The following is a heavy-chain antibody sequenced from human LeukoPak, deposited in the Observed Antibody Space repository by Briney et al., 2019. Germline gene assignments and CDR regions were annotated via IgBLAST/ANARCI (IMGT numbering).Heavy chain of an antibody. CDR3: ARGDEYHYYYYYIDV. CDR1: GHTFTGYY. D-gene: IGHD2-2*02. V-gene: IGHV1-2*02. J-gene: IGHJ6*03. CDR2: INPNSGGT. Sequence: ASVTVSCKASGHTFTGYYMHWVRQAPGQGLEWMGWINPNSGGTNYAQKFQGRVTMTRDTSISTAYMELSRLRSDDTAVYYCARGDEYHYYYYYIDVWGKGTPVTVSS.